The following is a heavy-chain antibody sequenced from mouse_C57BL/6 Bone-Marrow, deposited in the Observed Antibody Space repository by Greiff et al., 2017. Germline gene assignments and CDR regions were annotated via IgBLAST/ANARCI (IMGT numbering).Heavy chain of an antibody. J-gene: IGHJ3*01. CDR3: ASGYGSSYVWFAY. V-gene: IGHV5-6*01. CDR2: ISSGGSYT. Sequence: EVKVVASGGDLVKPGGSLKLSCAASGFTFSSYGMSWVRQTPDKRLEWVATISSGGSYTYYPDSVKGRFTISRDNAKNTLYLRMSSLKSEDTAMYYCASGYGSSYVWFAYWGQGTLVTVSA. CDR1: GFTFSSYG. D-gene: IGHD1-1*01.